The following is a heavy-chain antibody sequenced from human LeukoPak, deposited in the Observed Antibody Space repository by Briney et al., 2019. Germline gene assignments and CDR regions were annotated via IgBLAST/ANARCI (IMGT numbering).Heavy chain of an antibody. J-gene: IGHJ4*02. Sequence: RSGGSLTLSCAASGFTFSSYAMSWVRQAPGKGLEWVSVISGSGYSTYYADSVKGRFTISRDISKNTLYLQMNSLRAEDTAVYYCAKHWNPLIEYYFDYWGQGTLVTVSS. CDR2: ISGSGYST. CDR3: AKHWNPLIEYYFDY. V-gene: IGHV3-23*01. D-gene: IGHD1-1*01. CDR1: GFTFSSYA.